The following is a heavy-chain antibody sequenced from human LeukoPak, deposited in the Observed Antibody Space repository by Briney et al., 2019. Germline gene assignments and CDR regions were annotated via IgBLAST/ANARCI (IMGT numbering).Heavy chain of an antibody. CDR2: INPSGGST. J-gene: IGHJ4*02. Sequence: ASVKVSCKASGGTFTSYYMHWVRQAPGQGLEWMGIINPSGGSTSYAQKFQGRVTMTRDTSTSTVYMELSSLRSEDTAVYYCARGYNYDILTGYSIPFDYWGQGTLVTVSS. V-gene: IGHV1-46*01. D-gene: IGHD3-9*01. CDR3: ARGYNYDILTGYSIPFDY. CDR1: GGTFTSYY.